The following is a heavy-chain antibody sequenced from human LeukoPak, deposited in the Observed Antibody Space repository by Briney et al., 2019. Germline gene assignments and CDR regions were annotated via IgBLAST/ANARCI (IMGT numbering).Heavy chain of an antibody. Sequence: PAGGSLRLSCAASGFTFSSYWMSWVRQAPGKGLEWVANIKQDGSEKYYVDSVKGRFTISRDNAKTSLYLQMNSLRAEDTAVYYCARHFSGVTGYTYGRGIDYWGQGTLVTVSS. J-gene: IGHJ4*02. CDR1: GFTFSSYW. D-gene: IGHD5-18*01. CDR3: ARHFSGVTGYTYGRGIDY. V-gene: IGHV3-7*01. CDR2: IKQDGSEK.